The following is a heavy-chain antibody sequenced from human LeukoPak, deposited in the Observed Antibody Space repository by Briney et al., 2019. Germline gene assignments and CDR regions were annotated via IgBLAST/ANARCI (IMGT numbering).Heavy chain of an antibody. D-gene: IGHD6-13*01. CDR2: IYYSGST. J-gene: IGHJ6*02. CDR1: GGSISSYY. Sequence: SETLSLTCTVSGGSISSYYWSWIRQPPGKGLEWIGYIYYSGSTNYNPSLKSRVTTSVDTPKNQFSLKLSSVTAADTAVYYCARHVVKQGMDVWGQGTTVTVSS. CDR3: ARHVVKQGMDV. V-gene: IGHV4-59*08.